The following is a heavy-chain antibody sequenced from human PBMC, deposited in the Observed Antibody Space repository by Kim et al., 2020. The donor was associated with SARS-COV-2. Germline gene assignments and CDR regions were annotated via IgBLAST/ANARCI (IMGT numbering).Heavy chain of an antibody. V-gene: IGHV1-69*13. CDR3: ARSLSYYDSGGYYRHGNMDV. CDR1: GDTFSSYA. J-gene: IGHJ6*02. D-gene: IGHD3-22*01. Sequence: SVKVSCKASGDTFSSYAISWVRQAPGQGLEWMGGIIPIFGTANYAQKFQGTVTITADASTSTAYMELSSLRSEDTAVYFCARSLSYYDSGGYYRHGNMDVWGQGTTVTVSS. CDR2: IIPIFGTA.